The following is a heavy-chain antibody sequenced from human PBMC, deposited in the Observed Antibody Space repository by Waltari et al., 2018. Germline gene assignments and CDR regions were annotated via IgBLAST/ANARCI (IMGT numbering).Heavy chain of an antibody. J-gene: IGHJ4*02. CDR3: GRCPRRDPLCD. Sequence: EVQLVESGGGLVQPGGSLRLAWAASGFTFRNYWMSWVRQPPGKGLEWVANIAQDASENYYVGSVKGRFTISRDNAKNFLYLQMNSLRAEDTAVYYCGRCPRRDPLCDWGQGTLVSVSS. CDR2: IAQDASEN. V-gene: IGHV3-7*04. CDR1: GFTFRNYW.